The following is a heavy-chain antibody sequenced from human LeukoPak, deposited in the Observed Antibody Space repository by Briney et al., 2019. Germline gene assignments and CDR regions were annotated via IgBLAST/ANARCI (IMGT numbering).Heavy chain of an antibody. D-gene: IGHD3-16*01. CDR2: MNPNSGNT. CDR1: GYTFTSYD. V-gene: IGHV1-8*01. CDR3: ARGLVRNDYVWGSYYYYYGMDV. Sequence: ASVKVSCKASGYTFTSYDINWVRQATGQGLEWMGWMNPNSGNTGYAQKFQGRVTMTRNTSISIAYMELSSLRSEDTAVYYCARGLVRNDYVWGSYYYYYGMDVWGQGTTVTVSS. J-gene: IGHJ6*02.